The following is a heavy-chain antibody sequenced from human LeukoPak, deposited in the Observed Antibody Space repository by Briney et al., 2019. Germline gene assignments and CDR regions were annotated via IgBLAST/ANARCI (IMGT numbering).Heavy chain of an antibody. J-gene: IGHJ5*02. V-gene: IGHV3-11*01. Sequence: GGSLRLSCAASGFTFSDYYMSWIRQAPGKGLEWVSYISSSGSTIYYADSVKGRFTISRDNAKNSLHLQMNSLRAEDTAVYYCARDPSYGGVGWFDPWGQGTLVTVSS. D-gene: IGHD5-18*01. CDR2: ISSSGSTI. CDR3: ARDPSYGGVGWFDP. CDR1: GFTFSDYY.